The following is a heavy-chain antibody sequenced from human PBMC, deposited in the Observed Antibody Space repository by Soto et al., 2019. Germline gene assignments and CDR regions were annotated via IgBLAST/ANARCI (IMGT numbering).Heavy chain of an antibody. CDR2: IIPIFGTA. CDR3: ACFDISGYYGADYYYYGMDV. Sequence: SVKVSCKASGGTFSSYAISWVRQAPGQGLEWMGGIIPIFGTANYAQKFQGRVTITADESTSTAYMELSSLRSEDTVVYYFACFDISGYYGADYYYYGMDVWGQGTTVTVSS. J-gene: IGHJ6*02. CDR1: GGTFSSYA. D-gene: IGHD3-22*01. V-gene: IGHV1-69*13.